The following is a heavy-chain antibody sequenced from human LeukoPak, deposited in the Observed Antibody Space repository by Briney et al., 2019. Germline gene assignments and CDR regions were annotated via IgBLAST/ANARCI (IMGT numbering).Heavy chain of an antibody. Sequence: GGSLRLSCAASGFTFSSYGMHWVRQAPGKGLEWVAVIWYDGSNKYYADSVKGRFTISRDDSKNTLYLQMNSLRAEDTAVYYCARLSHSSSWTLDYWGQGTLVTVSS. CDR2: IWYDGSNK. V-gene: IGHV3-33*01. D-gene: IGHD6-13*01. J-gene: IGHJ4*02. CDR3: ARLSHSSSWTLDY. CDR1: GFTFSSYG.